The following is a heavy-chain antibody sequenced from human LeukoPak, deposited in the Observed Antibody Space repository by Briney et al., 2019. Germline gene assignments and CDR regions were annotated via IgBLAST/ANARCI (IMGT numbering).Heavy chain of an antibody. D-gene: IGHD2-2*01. CDR2: ISAYNGNT. CDR3: ARVMAVVPAAIDWFDP. Sequence: ASVKVSCKASGYTFTSYGISLVRQAPGQGLEWMGWISAYNGNTNYAQKLQGRVTMTTDTSTSTAYMELRSLRSDDTAVYYCARVMAVVPAAIDWFDPWGQGTLVTVSS. CDR1: GYTFTSYG. V-gene: IGHV1-18*01. J-gene: IGHJ5*02.